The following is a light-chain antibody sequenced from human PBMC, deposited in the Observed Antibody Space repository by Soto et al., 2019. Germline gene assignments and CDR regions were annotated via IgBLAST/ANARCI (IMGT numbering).Light chain of an antibody. Sequence: DIQMTQSPSSLSASLGDRVTITCRASQSISSDLNWYQHKPGKAPKLLIYAASSLHSGVPSRFSGSGSGADFTLTISSLQPEDFATYYCQQSYSTPLTFGGGTKVDIK. CDR2: AAS. J-gene: IGKJ4*01. CDR3: QQSYSTPLT. V-gene: IGKV1-39*01. CDR1: QSISSD.